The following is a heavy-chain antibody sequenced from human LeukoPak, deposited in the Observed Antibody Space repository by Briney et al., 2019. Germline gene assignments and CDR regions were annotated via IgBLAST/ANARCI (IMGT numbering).Heavy chain of an antibody. V-gene: IGHV4-59*01. J-gene: IGHJ6*03. CDR1: GGSFSSYY. Sequence: SETLSLTCAVYGGSFSSYYWSWIRQPPGKGLEWIGYIYYSGSTNYNPSLKSRVTISVDTSKNQFSLKLSSVTAADTAVYYCARLVVPAAIRSNYYYYMDVWGKGTTVTVSS. D-gene: IGHD2-2*02. CDR3: ARLVVPAAIRSNYYYYMDV. CDR2: IYYSGST.